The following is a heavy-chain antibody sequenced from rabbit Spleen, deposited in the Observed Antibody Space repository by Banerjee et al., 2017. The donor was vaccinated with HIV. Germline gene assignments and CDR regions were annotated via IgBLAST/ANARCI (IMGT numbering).Heavy chain of an antibody. CDR2: IEAGSSGFT. Sequence: QEQLEESGGGLVQPEGSLTLTCTASGVSFSLSSYICWVRQAPGKGLEWIACIEAGSSGFTYFASWAKGRFTISKTSSTTVTLQVTSLTAADTATYFCARDTSSSFSSYGMDLWGPGTLVTVS. J-gene: IGHJ6*01. CDR1: GVSFSLSSY. CDR3: ARDTSSSFSSYGMDL. V-gene: IGHV1S45*01. D-gene: IGHD1-1*01.